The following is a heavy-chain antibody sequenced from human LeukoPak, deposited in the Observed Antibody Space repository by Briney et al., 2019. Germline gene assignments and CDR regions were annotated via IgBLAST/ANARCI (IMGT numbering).Heavy chain of an antibody. V-gene: IGHV3-23*01. CDR1: GFTFSSYG. CDR2: ISGSGHRT. D-gene: IGHD3-9*01. CDR3: ARGRYFNCYMDV. Sequence: GGTLRLSCAASGFTFSSYGVSWVRQAPGKGLEWVSGISGSGHRTYYADSVKGRFTISRDNSKSTLYLQMGSLRPEDMAVYYCARGRYFNCYMDVWGKGTTVTVSS. J-gene: IGHJ6*03.